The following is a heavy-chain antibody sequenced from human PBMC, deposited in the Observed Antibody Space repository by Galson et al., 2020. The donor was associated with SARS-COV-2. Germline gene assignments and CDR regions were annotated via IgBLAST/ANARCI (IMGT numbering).Heavy chain of an antibody. V-gene: IGHV3-7*01. Sequence: GGSPRLSCVVSGLTFKEYRMNWIRQAPGKGLERVANIRGDGSETNYVDSVQGRFSISRDNAVDTLYLEMNSLRVEDTAVYYCTREGWQGGYWGQGTRVTVSS. CDR3: TREGWQGGY. D-gene: IGHD2-15*01. CDR1: GLTFKEYR. CDR2: IRGDGSET. J-gene: IGHJ4*02.